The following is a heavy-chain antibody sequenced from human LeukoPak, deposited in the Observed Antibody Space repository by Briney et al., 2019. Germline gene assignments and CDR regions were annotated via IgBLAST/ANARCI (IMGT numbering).Heavy chain of an antibody. D-gene: IGHD4-4*01. CDR2: IYSGGST. CDR1: GSTVSSNY. Sequence: GGSLRLSCAASGSTVSSNYMSWVRQAPGKGLEWVSVIYSGGSTYYADSVKGRFTISRDNSKNTLYLQMNSLRAEDTAVYYCARGPTTVTPRYYYYGMDVWGQGTTVTVSS. J-gene: IGHJ6*02. V-gene: IGHV3-66*01. CDR3: ARGPTTVTPRYYYYGMDV.